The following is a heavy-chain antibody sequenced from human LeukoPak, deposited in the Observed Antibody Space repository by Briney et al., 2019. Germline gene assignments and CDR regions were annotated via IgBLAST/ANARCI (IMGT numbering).Heavy chain of an antibody. CDR1: GGSISSGSYY. Sequence: SETLSLTCTVSGGSISSGSYYWSWIRQPAGKGLEWIGRIYTSGSTNYNPSLKSRVTISVDTSKNQFSLKLSSVTAADTAVYYCAREHYYGSGSPPDYWGQGTLVTVSS. CDR2: IYTSGST. D-gene: IGHD3-10*01. J-gene: IGHJ4*02. CDR3: AREHYYGSGSPPDY. V-gene: IGHV4-61*02.